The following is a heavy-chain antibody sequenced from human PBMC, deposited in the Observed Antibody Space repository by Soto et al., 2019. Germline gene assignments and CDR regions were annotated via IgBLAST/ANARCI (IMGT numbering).Heavy chain of an antibody. J-gene: IGHJ4*02. CDR1: GYTFTGYY. V-gene: IGHV3-23*01. D-gene: IGHD3-22*01. CDR3: AKTHYYDSSGYRPFDY. CDR2: ISGSGGTT. Sequence: SCKASGYTFTGYYLHWVRQAPGKGLEWVSAISGSGGTTYYADSVKGRFTISRDNSKNTLYLQMNSLRAEDTAVYYCAKTHYYDSSGYRPFDYWGQGTLVTVSS.